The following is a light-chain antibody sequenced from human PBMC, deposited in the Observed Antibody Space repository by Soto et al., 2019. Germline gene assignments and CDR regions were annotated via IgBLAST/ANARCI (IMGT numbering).Light chain of an antibody. V-gene: IGLV2-11*01. CDR2: DVN. CDR3: CSYAGSYTLV. Sequence: QSALTQPRSVSGSPGQSVTISCTGTSSDVGGYNYVSWYQQHPGKVPKLMIYDVNKRPSGVPDRFSGSKSGNKASLTISGLQADDEGDYYCCSYAGSYTLVFGGGTQLTVL. J-gene: IGLJ2*01. CDR1: SSDVGGYNY.